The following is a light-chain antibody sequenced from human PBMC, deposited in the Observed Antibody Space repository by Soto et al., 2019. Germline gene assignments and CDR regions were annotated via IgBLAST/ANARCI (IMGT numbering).Light chain of an antibody. V-gene: IGKV3-11*01. J-gene: IGKJ1*01. CDR2: DAS. CDR3: QGRDVWPS. Sequence: IVLTQSPVTLAVSPGERAVLSCRASQSVSTSLAWYQHKPGQAPRLFIYDASKRAPGIPARFSGSGSGTDFNLTISSLEPEYFAVYYCQGRDVWPSFGQGTKVEIK. CDR1: QSVSTS.